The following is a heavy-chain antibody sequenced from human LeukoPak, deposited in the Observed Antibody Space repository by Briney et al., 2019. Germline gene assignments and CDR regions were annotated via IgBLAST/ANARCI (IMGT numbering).Heavy chain of an antibody. V-gene: IGHV3-30*02. J-gene: IGHJ4*02. Sequence: GGSLRLSCEASEFTFSYYGMHWVRQAPGKGPEWVAFIRYDGSDKYDGSDKYYADSVKGRFTISRDNSKNTLYLQMNSLRAEDTAVYYCAKDGLTWNDRFDYWGQGTLVTVSS. D-gene: IGHD1-1*01. CDR2: IRYDGSDKYDGSDK. CDR1: EFTFSYYG. CDR3: AKDGLTWNDRFDY.